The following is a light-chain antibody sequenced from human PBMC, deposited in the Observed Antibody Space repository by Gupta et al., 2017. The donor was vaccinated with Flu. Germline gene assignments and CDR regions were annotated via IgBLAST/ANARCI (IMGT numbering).Light chain of an antibody. Sequence: SVTISCSGSTTDIGTYDHVAWYQRYAGKAAKLIIFDVSQRTAGISAGFSGSKSGTTASLTISERQQEDEADYYCETFTSNSDYLFGTGTQVTVL. V-gene: IGLV2-14*03. CDR2: DVS. CDR1: TTDIGTYDH. CDR3: ETFTSNSDYL. J-gene: IGLJ1*01.